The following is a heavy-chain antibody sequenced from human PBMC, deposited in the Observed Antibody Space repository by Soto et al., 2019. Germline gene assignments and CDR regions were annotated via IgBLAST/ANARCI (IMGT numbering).Heavy chain of an antibody. Sequence: KPSETLSLTCAVSGGSISSSNWWSWVRQPPGKGLEWIGEIYHSGSTNYNPSLKSRVTISVDKSKNQFSLKLSSVTAADTAVYYCARGLHFYYGSGPYDYWGQGTLVTVSS. CDR2: IYHSGST. CDR3: ARGLHFYYGSGPYDY. J-gene: IGHJ4*02. V-gene: IGHV4-4*02. CDR1: GGSISSSNW. D-gene: IGHD3-10*01.